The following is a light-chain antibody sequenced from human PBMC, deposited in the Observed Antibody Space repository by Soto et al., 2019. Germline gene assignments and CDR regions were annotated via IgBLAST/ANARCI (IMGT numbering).Light chain of an antibody. CDR1: SNDFGTYYF. CDR3: CSYATYNMI. V-gene: IGLV2-23*01. J-gene: IGLJ2*01. Sequence: QCALTQPASVCGSPGQSITISCTGTSNDFGTYYFVSWYQQHPDKAPKLIIYDGTERPSGVSNRFSGSKSGNTASLTISGLQAEDEAHYYCCSYATYNMILGGGTKLTVL. CDR2: DGT.